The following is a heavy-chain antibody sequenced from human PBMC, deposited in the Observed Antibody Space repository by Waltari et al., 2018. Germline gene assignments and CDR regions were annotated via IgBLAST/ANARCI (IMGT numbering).Heavy chain of an antibody. CDR2: MNPNSGNT. V-gene: IGHV1-8*01. CDR3: ARDRSMTTVTAQPTIQLYYYYYGMDV. D-gene: IGHD4-4*01. J-gene: IGHJ6*02. Sequence: WMGWMNPNSGNTGYAQKFQGRVTMTRNTSISTAYMELSSLRSEDTAVYYCARDRSMTTVTAQPTIQLYYYYYGMDVWGQGTTVTVSS.